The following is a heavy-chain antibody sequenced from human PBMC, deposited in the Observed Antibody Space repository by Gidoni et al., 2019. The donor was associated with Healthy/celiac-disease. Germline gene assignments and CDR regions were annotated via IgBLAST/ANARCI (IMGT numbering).Heavy chain of an antibody. CDR3: ARATRRDSGYDIFDY. V-gene: IGHV3-11*06. J-gene: IGHJ4*02. CDR2: ISSSSSYT. Sequence: GKGLEWVSYISSSSSYTNYADSVKGRFTISRDNAKNSLYLQMNSLRAEDTAVYYCARATRRDSGYDIFDYWGQGTLVTVSS. D-gene: IGHD5-12*01.